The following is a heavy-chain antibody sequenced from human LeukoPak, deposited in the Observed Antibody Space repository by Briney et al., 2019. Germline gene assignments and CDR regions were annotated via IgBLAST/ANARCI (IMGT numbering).Heavy chain of an antibody. J-gene: IGHJ4*02. CDR2: IYTSQST. Sequence: PAETLSLACTVSGRSISSGRYDWGWLRQPAGRGLEWIGRIYTSQSTNYHPSVKRRVPISVDTSKKQFPRKHRSVIAADTAVYYCGRGIAYWGQGTLVTVSS. CDR1: GRSISSGRYD. V-gene: IGHV4-61*02. CDR3: GRGIAY.